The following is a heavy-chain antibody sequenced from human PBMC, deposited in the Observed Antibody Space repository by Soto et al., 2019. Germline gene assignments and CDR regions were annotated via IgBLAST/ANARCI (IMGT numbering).Heavy chain of an antibody. Sequence: GGSLRLSCAASGFTFSSYAMHWVRQAPGKGLEWVAVISYDGSNKYYADSVKGRFTISRDNSKNTLYLQMNSLRAEDTAVYYCATIVGASPIDYWGQGTLVTVSS. CDR1: GFTFSSYA. CDR3: ATIVGASPIDY. J-gene: IGHJ4*02. V-gene: IGHV3-30-3*01. D-gene: IGHD1-26*01. CDR2: ISYDGSNK.